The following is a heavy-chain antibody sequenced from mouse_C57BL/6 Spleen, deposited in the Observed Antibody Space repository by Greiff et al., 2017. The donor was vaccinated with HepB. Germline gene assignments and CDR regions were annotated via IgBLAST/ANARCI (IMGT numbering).Heavy chain of an antibody. D-gene: IGHD2-2*01. V-gene: IGHV1-55*01. J-gene: IGHJ1*03. CDR1: GYTFTSYW. CDR3: ARFYYGFSYYWYFDV. Sequence: QVQLQQPGAELVKPGASVKMSCKASGYTFTSYWITWVKQRPGQGLEWIGDIYPGSGSTNYNEKFKSKATLTVDTSSSTAYMQLSSLTSEDSAVYYCARFYYGFSYYWYFDVWGTGTTVTVSS. CDR2: IYPGSGST.